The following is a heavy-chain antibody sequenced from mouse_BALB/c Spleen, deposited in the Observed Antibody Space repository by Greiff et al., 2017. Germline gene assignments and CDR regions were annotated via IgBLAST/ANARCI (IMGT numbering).Heavy chain of an antibody. Sequence: VQLQQSGAELVRPGVSVKISCKGSGYTFTDYAMHWVKQSHAKSLEWIGVISTYYGDASYNQKFKGKATMTVDKSSSTAYMELARLTSEDSAIYYCARGYGFYAMDYWGQGTSVTVSS. CDR1: GYTFTDYA. D-gene: IGHD1-2*01. CDR2: ISTYYGDA. V-gene: IGHV1S137*01. J-gene: IGHJ4*01. CDR3: ARGYGFYAMDY.